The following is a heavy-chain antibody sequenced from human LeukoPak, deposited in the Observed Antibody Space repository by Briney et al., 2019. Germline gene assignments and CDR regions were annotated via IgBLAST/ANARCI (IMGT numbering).Heavy chain of an antibody. Sequence: SSETLSLTCTVSGGSINNNNYYWGWIRQPPEKGLEWIGSIYYSASTYYNPSLKSRVTISIDTSKNQFSLRLRSVTAADTAVYYCASVPLLLFGAEKYYFDSWGQGTLVTVSS. D-gene: IGHD3-10*01. CDR2: IYYSAST. J-gene: IGHJ4*02. V-gene: IGHV4-39*01. CDR1: GGSINNNNYY. CDR3: ASVPLLLFGAEKYYFDS.